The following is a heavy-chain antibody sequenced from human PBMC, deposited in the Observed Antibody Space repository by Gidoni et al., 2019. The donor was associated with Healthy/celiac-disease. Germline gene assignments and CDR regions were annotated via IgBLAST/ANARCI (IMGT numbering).Heavy chain of an antibody. CDR1: GGSISSSSYY. V-gene: IGHV4-39*01. CDR2: IYYSGST. J-gene: IGHJ4*02. CDR3: AAYYYDSSGYYRYFDY. D-gene: IGHD3-22*01. Sequence: QLQLQESGPGLVKPSETLSLTCTVSGGSISSSSYYCGWLRQPPGKGLERMGTIYYSGSTYYNPALKSRVTISVDTSKNQFSLKLSSVTAADTAVYYCAAYYYDSSGYYRYFDYWGQGTLVTVS.